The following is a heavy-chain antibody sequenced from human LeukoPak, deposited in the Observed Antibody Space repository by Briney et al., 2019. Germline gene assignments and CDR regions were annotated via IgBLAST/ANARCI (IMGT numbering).Heavy chain of an antibody. D-gene: IGHD6-19*01. CDR2: ISYDGSNK. CDR1: GFTFSSYA. V-gene: IGHV3-30*04. J-gene: IGHJ4*02. Sequence: GGSLRLSCAASGFTFSSYAMHWVRQAPGKGLEWVAVISYDGSNKYYADSVKGRFTISRDNSKNTLYLQMDSLRAEDTALYYCGRDLSGWYGPDYWGQGTLVTVSS. CDR3: GRDLSGWYGPDY.